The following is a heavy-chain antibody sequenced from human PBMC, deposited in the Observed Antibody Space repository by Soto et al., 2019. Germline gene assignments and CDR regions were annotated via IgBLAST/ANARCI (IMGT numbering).Heavy chain of an antibody. J-gene: IGHJ4*02. D-gene: IGHD6-19*01. CDR2: IYYSGST. V-gene: IGHV4-59*01. CDR1: GGSISSYY. CDR3: ARQGRIAVAGTILYYFDY. Sequence: QVQLQESGPGLVKPSETLSLTCTVSGGSISSYYWSWIRQPPGKELEWIGYIYYSGSTNYNPSLKSRVTISVDTSKNQFSLKLSSVTAADTVVYYCARQGRIAVAGTILYYFDYWGQGTLVTVSS.